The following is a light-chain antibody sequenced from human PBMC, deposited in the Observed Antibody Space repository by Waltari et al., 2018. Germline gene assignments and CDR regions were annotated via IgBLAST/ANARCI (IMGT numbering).Light chain of an antibody. V-gene: IGKV4-1*01. J-gene: IGKJ1*01. Sequence: DIVMTQSPDSLAVSLGERTTINCKSSQSLLYSSNNKNYLAWYQQKPGQPPKLLIYWASTRQSGVPDRFIGSGSATDFTLTITRLQAEDVAVYYCQQYFRTPPTFGQGTKVVIK. CDR1: QSLLYSSNNKNY. CDR3: QQYFRTPPT. CDR2: WAS.